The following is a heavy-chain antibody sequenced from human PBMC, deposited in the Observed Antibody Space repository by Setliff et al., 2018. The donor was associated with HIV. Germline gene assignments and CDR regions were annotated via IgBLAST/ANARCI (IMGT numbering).Heavy chain of an antibody. V-gene: IGHV3-13*01. J-gene: IGHJ6*02. CDR3: TRELNGHTSSHYYFGLDV. Sequence: GGSLRLSCATSGFAFSDYDFHWVRQVTGEGLEWVSAIGTGGDTYYADPVKGRFTISRENAKNSLYLQMNNVRAGDTAVYYCTRELNGHTSSHYYFGLDVWGQGTTVTV. CDR2: IGTGGDT. CDR1: GFAFSDYD. D-gene: IGHD6-6*01.